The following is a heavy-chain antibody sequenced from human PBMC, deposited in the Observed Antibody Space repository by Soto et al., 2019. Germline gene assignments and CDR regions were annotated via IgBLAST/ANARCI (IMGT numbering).Heavy chain of an antibody. CDR3: AREGATYSSPPQTPYAFDI. CDR1: GGSISSYY. D-gene: IGHD6-13*01. Sequence: PSETLSLTCTVSGGSISSYYWSWIGQPPGKGLVWIGYIYYSGSTNYNPSLKSRVTISVDTSKNQFSLKLSSVTAADTAVYYCAREGATYSSPPQTPYAFDIGGKGKMVTVPS. J-gene: IGHJ3*02. V-gene: IGHV4-59*01. CDR2: IYYSGST.